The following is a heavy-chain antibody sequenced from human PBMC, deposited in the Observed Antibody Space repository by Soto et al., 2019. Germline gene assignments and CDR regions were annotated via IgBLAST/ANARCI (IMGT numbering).Heavy chain of an antibody. CDR1: GFTFSSYG. CDR3: AKDHLYSSGYYYYGMDV. Sequence: GGSLRLSCAASGFTFSSYGMHWVRQAPGKGLEWVAVISYDGSNKYYADSVKGRFTISRDNSKNTLYLQMNSLRAEDTAVYYCAKDHLYSSGYYYYGMDVWGQGTTVTVSS. CDR2: ISYDGSNK. D-gene: IGHD6-19*01. V-gene: IGHV3-30*18. J-gene: IGHJ6*02.